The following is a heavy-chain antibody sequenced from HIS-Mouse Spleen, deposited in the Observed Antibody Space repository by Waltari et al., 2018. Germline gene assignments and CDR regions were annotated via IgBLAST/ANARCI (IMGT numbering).Heavy chain of an antibody. J-gene: IGHJ3*02. CDR2: INPNSGGT. CDR1: GYTFTGYY. V-gene: IGHV1-2*02. D-gene: IGHD1-7*01. Sequence: QVQLVQSGAEVKKPGASVKVSCKASGYTFTGYYMHWVRQAPGQGLEWIGWINPNSGGTNYAQKFQGRVTMTRDTSISTAYMELSRLRSDDTAVYYCARDSRVTVTGTNGRGAFDIWGQGTMVTVSS. CDR3: ARDSRVTVTGTNGRGAFDI.